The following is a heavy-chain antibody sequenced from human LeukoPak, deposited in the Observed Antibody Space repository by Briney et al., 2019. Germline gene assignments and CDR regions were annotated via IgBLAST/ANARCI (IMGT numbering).Heavy chain of an antibody. CDR1: GYTFTSYG. Sequence: ASVKVSCKASGYTFTSYGISWVRQAPGQGLEWMGWINPNSGGTNYAQKFQGWVTMTRDTSISTAYMELSRLRSDDTAVYYCARAYSSGWLKGYYFDCWGQGTLVTVSS. V-gene: IGHV1-2*04. CDR3: ARAYSSGWLKGYYFDC. CDR2: INPNSGGT. D-gene: IGHD6-19*01. J-gene: IGHJ4*02.